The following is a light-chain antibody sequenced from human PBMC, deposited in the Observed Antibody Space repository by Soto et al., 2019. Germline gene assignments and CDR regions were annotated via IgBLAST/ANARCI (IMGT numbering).Light chain of an antibody. CDR1: QSISIN. Sequence: EIVMPQSPATLSVSPGERSTLSCRASQSISINLAWYQQKPGQAPRLLVSGASTRATGIPARFSGSGSGTEFTLTISSLQSEDFAVYYCQQYKDWPTFGQGTLLEI. V-gene: IGKV3-15*01. CDR3: QQYKDWPT. J-gene: IGKJ5*01. CDR2: GAS.